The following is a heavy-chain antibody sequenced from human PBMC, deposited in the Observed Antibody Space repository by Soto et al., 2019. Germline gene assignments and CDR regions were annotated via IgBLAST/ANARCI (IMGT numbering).Heavy chain of an antibody. D-gene: IGHD2-2*01. J-gene: IGHJ4*02. V-gene: IGHV3-74*01. Sequence: EVQLVESGGGLVQPGGSLRLSCAASGFTLSNYWMHWARQAPGKGLVWVSRISSDGSSTNYADSVKGRFTISRDNAKNTLHLQMNSLRAEDTAVYYCARVHYCSSSSCYSYFDSWSQGTLVTVSS. CDR2: ISSDGSST. CDR1: GFTLSNYW. CDR3: ARVHYCSSSSCYSYFDS.